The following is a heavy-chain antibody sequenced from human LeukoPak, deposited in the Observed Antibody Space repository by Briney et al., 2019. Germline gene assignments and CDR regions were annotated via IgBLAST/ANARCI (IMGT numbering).Heavy chain of an antibody. CDR3: AKEFYDSSGYGDY. CDR1: GFTLSSYG. CDR2: ISYDGSNK. D-gene: IGHD3-22*01. Sequence: GGSLRLSCAASGFTLSSYGMHWVRQAPGKGLEWVAVISYDGSNKYYADSVKGRFTISRDNSKNTLYLQMNSLRAEDTAVCYCAKEFYDSSGYGDYWGQGTLVTVSS. J-gene: IGHJ4*02. V-gene: IGHV3-30*18.